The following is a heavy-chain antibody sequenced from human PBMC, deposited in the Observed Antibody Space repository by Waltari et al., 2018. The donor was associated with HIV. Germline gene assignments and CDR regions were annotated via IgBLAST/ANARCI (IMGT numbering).Heavy chain of an antibody. CDR1: GGTFSSYT. V-gene: IGHV1-69*02. J-gene: IGHJ6*02. CDR2: IIPILGIA. Sequence: QVQLVQSGAEVKKPGSSVKVSCKASGGTFSSYTISWVRQAPGQGLEWMGRIIPILGIANYAQKFQCRGTITADKSTSTAYMELSSLRSEDTAVYYCARVIVKGGSWYRGGNYYYYGMDVWGQGTTVTVSS. CDR3: ARVIVKGGSWYRGGNYYYYGMDV. D-gene: IGHD6-13*01.